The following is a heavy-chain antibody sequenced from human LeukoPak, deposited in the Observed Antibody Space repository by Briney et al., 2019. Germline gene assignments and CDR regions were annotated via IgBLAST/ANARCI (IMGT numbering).Heavy chain of an antibody. CDR3: ARGPRDSSGSSFDY. V-gene: IGHV1-8*03. CDR2: MNPNSGNT. Sequence: GAPVNVSCKASGYTFTSYDINWVRQATGQGLEWMGWMNPNSGNTGYAQKFQGRVTITRNTSISTAYMELSSLRSEDTAVYYCARGPRDSSGSSFDYWGQGTLVTVSS. CDR1: GYTFTSYD. D-gene: IGHD3-22*01. J-gene: IGHJ4*02.